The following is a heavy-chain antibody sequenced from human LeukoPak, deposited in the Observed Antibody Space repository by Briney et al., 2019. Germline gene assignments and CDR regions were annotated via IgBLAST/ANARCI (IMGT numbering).Heavy chain of an antibody. D-gene: IGHD5-12*01. CDR3: ARFGYDYHFDY. V-gene: IGHV4-30-2*01. CDR2: IYHSGST. Sequence: SETLSLTCAVSGGSISSGGYSWSWIRQPPGKGPEWIGYIYHSGSTYYNPSLKSRVTISVDRSKNQFSLKLSSVTAADTAVYYCARFGYDYHFDYWGQGTLVTVSS. CDR1: GGSISSGGYS. J-gene: IGHJ4*02.